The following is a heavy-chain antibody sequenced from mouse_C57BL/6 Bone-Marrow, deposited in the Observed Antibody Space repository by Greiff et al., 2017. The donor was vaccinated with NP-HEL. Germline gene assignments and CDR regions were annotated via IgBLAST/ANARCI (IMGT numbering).Heavy chain of an antibody. D-gene: IGHD2-5*01. CDR1: GFTFSSYG. Sequence: EVMLVESGGDLVKPGGSLKLSCAASGFTFSSYGMSWVRQTPDKRLEWVATISSGGSYTYYPDSVKGRFTISRDNAKNTLYLQMSSLKSEDTAMYYCARQSNRDYWGQGTTLTVSS. J-gene: IGHJ2*01. CDR2: ISSGGSYT. CDR3: ARQSNRDY. V-gene: IGHV5-6*01.